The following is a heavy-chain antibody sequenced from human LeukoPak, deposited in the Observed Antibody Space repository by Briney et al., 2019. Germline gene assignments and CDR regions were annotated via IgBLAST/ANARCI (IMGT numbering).Heavy chain of an antibody. D-gene: IGHD1-26*01. J-gene: IGHJ2*01. CDR1: GGSISSGGYS. Sequence: SETLSLTCAVSGGSISSGGYSWSWIRQPPGKGLEWIGYIYHSGSTYYNPSLKSRVTISVDRSKNQFSLKLSSVTAADTAVYYCARAGSSSGLWYFDLWGRGTLVTVSS. V-gene: IGHV4-30-2*01. CDR2: IYHSGST. CDR3: ARAGSSSGLWYFDL.